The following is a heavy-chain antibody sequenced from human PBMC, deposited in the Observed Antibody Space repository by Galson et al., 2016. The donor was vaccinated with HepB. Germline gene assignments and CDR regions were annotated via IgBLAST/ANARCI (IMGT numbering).Heavy chain of an antibody. J-gene: IGHJ4*02. Sequence: LRLSCAASGFTFSTYWMHWVRQAPGKGLVWVSHITIDGSTTTYADSVKGRFTISRDNAKNTLYLQMNSLRAEDTAVYYCARDLWRGGRIDYWGQGTLVTVSS. CDR1: GFTFSTYW. CDR3: ARDLWRGGRIDY. D-gene: IGHD4-23*01. CDR2: ITIDGSTT. V-gene: IGHV3-74*01.